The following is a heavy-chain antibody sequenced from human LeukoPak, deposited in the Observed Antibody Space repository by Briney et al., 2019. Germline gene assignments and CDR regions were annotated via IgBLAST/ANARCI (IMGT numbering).Heavy chain of an antibody. CDR2: VKSKADGGTT. Sequence: GGSLRLSCAASGFTFSNAYMSWVRQAPGKGLEWVGRVKSKADGGTTDYAAPVKGRFTISRDDSENSLYLQINSLKTDDTAVYYCTYHGSGAIRFWGQGTLVTVSS. D-gene: IGHD3-10*01. CDR1: GFTFSNAY. CDR3: TYHGSGAIRF. J-gene: IGHJ4*02. V-gene: IGHV3-15*01.